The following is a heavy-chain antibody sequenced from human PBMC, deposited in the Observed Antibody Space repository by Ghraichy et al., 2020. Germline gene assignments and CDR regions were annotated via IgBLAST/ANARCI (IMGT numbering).Heavy chain of an antibody. J-gene: IGHJ3*02. CDR2: IRGSGSST. Sequence: EGSLRLSCAASAFTFSSYAMTWVRQAPGKGLEWVSTIRGSGSSTYYTDSVKGRFTISRDNSKNTLYLQMNSLRAEDTAVYYCAKDRDYYDSSGYYFNAFDIWGQGTLVTVSS. V-gene: IGHV3-23*01. D-gene: IGHD3-22*01. CDR3: AKDRDYYDSSGYYFNAFDI. CDR1: AFTFSSYA.